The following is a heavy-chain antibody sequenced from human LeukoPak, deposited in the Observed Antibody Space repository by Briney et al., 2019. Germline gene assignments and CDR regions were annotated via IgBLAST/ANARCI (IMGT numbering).Heavy chain of an antibody. Sequence: GGSLRLSCAASGFIISSYDMSWVRQAPGKGMEWVSAVSGSGSTTYYARSVKGRFTVSRDNSKNTLYLQMNSLRVDDTAVYYCAKSLDYGGNRARLDFWGQGTLVTVSS. CDR3: AKSLDYGGNRARLDF. V-gene: IGHV3-23*01. D-gene: IGHD4-23*01. CDR2: VSGSGSTT. J-gene: IGHJ4*02. CDR1: GFIISSYD.